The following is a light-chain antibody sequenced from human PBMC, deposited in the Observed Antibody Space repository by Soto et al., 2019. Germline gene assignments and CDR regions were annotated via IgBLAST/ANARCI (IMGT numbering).Light chain of an antibody. J-gene: IGLJ1*01. CDR2: DVS. CDR1: SSDVGGYNY. Sequence: VLTQPASVSGSPGQSITIACTGTSSDVGGYNYVSWYQQYPGKAPRLVISDVSNRPSGVSNRFSGSKSGNSASLTISGLQAEDEADYYCSSYTSSSTYVFGTGTKVTVL. CDR3: SSYTSSSTYV. V-gene: IGLV2-14*01.